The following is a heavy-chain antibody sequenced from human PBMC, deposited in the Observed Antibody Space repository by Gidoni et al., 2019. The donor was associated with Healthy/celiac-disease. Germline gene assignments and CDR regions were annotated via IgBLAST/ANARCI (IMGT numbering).Heavy chain of an antibody. Sequence: QVQLQASGPGLVKPWETLSLSCTIAGGSISCYYWRWMRQPAGKGLEWIGRIYASGSTNYNPSHKRRVTMSVDTTKNQSFRKLCLVPAADTAVYYCARVSRGYYDSSGYYFDYWGQGTLVTVSS. CDR2: IYASGST. V-gene: IGHV4-4*07. J-gene: IGHJ4*02. CDR3: ARVSRGYYDSSGYYFDY. D-gene: IGHD3-22*01. CDR1: GGSISCYY.